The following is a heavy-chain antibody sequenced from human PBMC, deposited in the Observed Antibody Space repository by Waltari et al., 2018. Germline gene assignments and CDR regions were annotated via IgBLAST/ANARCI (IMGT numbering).Heavy chain of an antibody. D-gene: IGHD2-2*01. J-gene: IGHJ4*02. CDR1: GFTFSTYW. Sequence: EVQLVESGGGLVQPGESLRLSCAASGFTFSTYWMTCVRQVPGKGLEWVANINEDERTKHYVDSVKGRFTISRDNTKNSLYLQMNNLRAEDTAVYYCARHTSWSFDYWGQGSLVTVSS. CDR3: ARHTSWSFDY. V-gene: IGHV3-7*01. CDR2: INEDERTK.